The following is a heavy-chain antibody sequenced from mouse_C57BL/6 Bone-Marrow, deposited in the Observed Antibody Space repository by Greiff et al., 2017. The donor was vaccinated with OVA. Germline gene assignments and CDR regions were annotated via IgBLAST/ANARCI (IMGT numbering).Heavy chain of an antibody. CDR3: TREEALWYRFAY. D-gene: IGHD2-1*01. CDR1: GYTFTSYW. V-gene: IGHV1-5*01. Sequence: VQLQQSGTVLARPGASVKLSCKTSGYTFTSYWMHWVKQRPGQGLDWIGAIYPGNSDTSYNQKFKGKAKLTAVTSASTAYMELSSLTNEDSAVYYCTREEALWYRFAYWGQGTLVTVSA. CDR2: IYPGNSDT. J-gene: IGHJ3*01.